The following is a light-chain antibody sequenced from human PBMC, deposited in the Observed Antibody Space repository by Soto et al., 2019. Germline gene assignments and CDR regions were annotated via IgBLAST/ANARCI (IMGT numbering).Light chain of an antibody. CDR3: QQYNNRPRT. V-gene: IGKV3-15*01. J-gene: IGKJ2*01. Sequence: EIVMTQSPDTLSVSPGERATLSCRASQSVSSHLAWYQQKPGQAPRLLIYAASTSATGIPARFSGSGSGADFPLTISSLQSEDFAVYSCQQYNNRPRTFGQGTKLEIK. CDR1: QSVSSH. CDR2: AAS.